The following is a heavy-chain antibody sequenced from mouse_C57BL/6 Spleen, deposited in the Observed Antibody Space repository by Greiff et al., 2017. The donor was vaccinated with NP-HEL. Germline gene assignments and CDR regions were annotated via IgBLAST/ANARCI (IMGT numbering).Heavy chain of an antibody. Sequence: VQLQQSGAELARPGASVRLSCKASGYTFTSYGISWVKQRTGQGLEWIGEIYPRSGNTYYNEKFKGKATLTADKSSSTAYMELRSLTSEDSAVYFCARFYSNYWYFDVWGTGTTVTVSS. V-gene: IGHV1-81*01. D-gene: IGHD2-5*01. J-gene: IGHJ1*03. CDR3: ARFYSNYWYFDV. CDR1: GYTFTSYG. CDR2: IYPRSGNT.